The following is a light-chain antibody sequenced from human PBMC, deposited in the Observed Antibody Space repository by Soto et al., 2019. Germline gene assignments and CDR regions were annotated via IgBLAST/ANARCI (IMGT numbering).Light chain of an antibody. CDR3: QSYDRSLSGSL. CDR1: SSNIGAGHD. Sequence: QSVLTQPPSVSGAPGQRVTISCTGSSSNIGAGHDVHWYQQLPGTAPKLLIYGNSIRPSGVPDRFSGSKSGTSASLAITGLQAEDEADYYCQSYDRSLSGSLFGGGTKLTVL. V-gene: IGLV1-40*01. CDR2: GNS. J-gene: IGLJ2*01.